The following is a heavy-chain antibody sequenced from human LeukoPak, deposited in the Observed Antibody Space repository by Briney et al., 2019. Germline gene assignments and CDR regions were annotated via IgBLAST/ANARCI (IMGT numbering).Heavy chain of an antibody. Sequence: AGGSLRLSCAASGFTFSSYAMSWVRQAPGKGLEWVSAISGSGGSTYYADSVKGRFTISRDNSKNTLYLQMNSLRAEDTAVYYCAKASHYDILTGYYTLGVYFDYWGQGTLVTVSS. V-gene: IGHV3-23*01. CDR2: ISGSGGST. CDR3: AKASHYDILTGYYTLGVYFDY. J-gene: IGHJ4*02. D-gene: IGHD3-9*01. CDR1: GFTFSSYA.